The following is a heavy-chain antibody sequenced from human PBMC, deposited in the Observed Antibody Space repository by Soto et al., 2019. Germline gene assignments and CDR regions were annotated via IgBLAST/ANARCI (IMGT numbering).Heavy chain of an antibody. D-gene: IGHD4-17*01. Sequence: QVQLQESGPGLVKPSQTLSLTCTVSGGSISSGDYYWSWIRQPPGKGLEWIGYIYYSGSTYYNPSPKSRVTISVGTSKYPFSLKLSSVTAADTDVYYCASVWAYGDSTGYYFDYWGQGTLVTVSS. V-gene: IGHV4-30-4*01. CDR3: ASVWAYGDSTGYYFDY. J-gene: IGHJ4*02. CDR2: IYYSGST. CDR1: GGSISSGDYY.